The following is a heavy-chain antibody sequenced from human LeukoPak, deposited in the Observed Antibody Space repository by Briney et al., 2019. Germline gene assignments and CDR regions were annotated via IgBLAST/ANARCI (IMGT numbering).Heavy chain of an antibody. CDR2: ISSSGSTI. J-gene: IGHJ3*02. CDR1: GFTFSSYE. V-gene: IGHV3-48*03. D-gene: IGHD2-15*01. CDR3: ARDPFYCSGGSCYYRAFDI. Sequence: GGSLRLSCAASGFTFSSYEMNWVRQAPGKGLEWVSYISSSGSTIYYADSVKGRFTISRDNAKNSLYLQMNSLRAEDTAVYYCARDPFYCSGGSCYYRAFDIWGQGTMVTVSS.